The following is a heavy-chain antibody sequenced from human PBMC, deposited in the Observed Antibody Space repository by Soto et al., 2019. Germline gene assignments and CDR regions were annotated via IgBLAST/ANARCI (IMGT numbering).Heavy chain of an antibody. CDR1: GGSVSSGGYS. CDR2: IYHSGST. Sequence: SETLSVTCAVSGGSVSSGGYSWSWIRQPPGKGLEWIGYIYHSGSTYYNPSLKSRVTISVDRSKNQFSLKLSSVTAADTAVYDCTSPVDNRGQGTLATVAS. V-gene: IGHV4-30-2*01. CDR3: TSPVDN. J-gene: IGHJ4*02.